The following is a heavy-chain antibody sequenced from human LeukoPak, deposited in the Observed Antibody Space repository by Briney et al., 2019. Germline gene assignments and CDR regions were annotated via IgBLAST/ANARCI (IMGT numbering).Heavy chain of an antibody. CDR2: IYHSGTT. CDR1: GGSIGNADDF. Sequence: SETLSLTCTVSGGSIGNADDFWSWIRQTPGKGLERIGYIYHSGTTTYNPSLNGRVTMSVDTSKNLLSLTLTSVTAADTAVYYCARTIIIPRYYGFDVWGQGTTVTVSS. CDR3: ARTIIIPRYYGFDV. V-gene: IGHV4-30-4*01. J-gene: IGHJ6*02. D-gene: IGHD3-10*01.